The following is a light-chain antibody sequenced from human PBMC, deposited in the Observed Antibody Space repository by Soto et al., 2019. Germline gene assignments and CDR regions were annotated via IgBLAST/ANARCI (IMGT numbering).Light chain of an antibody. Sequence: EIVMTQSPATLSVSPGERAPLSCRASQSVSSNLAWYQQKPGQAPRLLIYGASTRATGIPARFSGSGSGAEFTLTISSLQSEDFAGYYCQHYNNWRRTFGQGTKVEIK. J-gene: IGKJ1*01. CDR3: QHYNNWRRT. CDR1: QSVSSN. V-gene: IGKV3-15*01. CDR2: GAS.